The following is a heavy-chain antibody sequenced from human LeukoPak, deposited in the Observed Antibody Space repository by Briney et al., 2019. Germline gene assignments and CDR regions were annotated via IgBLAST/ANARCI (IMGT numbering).Heavy chain of an antibody. D-gene: IGHD3-22*01. J-gene: IGHJ4*02. CDR3: ASAKDYYDSSGYYYDFDY. Sequence: SETLSLTCTVSGGSIRNYYWSWIRQPPGKGLEWIGYIYYSGSTNYNPSLKSRVTISVDTSKNQFSLKLSSVTAADTAVYYCASAKDYYDSSGYYYDFDYWGQGTLVTVSS. CDR1: GGSIRNYY. V-gene: IGHV4-59*01. CDR2: IYYSGST.